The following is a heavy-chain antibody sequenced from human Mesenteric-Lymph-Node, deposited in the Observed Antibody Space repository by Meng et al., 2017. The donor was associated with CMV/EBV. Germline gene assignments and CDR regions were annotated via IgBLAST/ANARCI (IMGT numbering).Heavy chain of an antibody. CDR3: ARDPVVRGVIRVFGLDP. V-gene: IGHV4-4*02. D-gene: IGHD3-10*01. CDR1: GSISSSNW. J-gene: IGHJ5*02. Sequence: GSISSSNWWSWVRQPPGKGLEWIGEIYHSGSTNYNPALKSRVTISVDKSKNQFSLKLSSVTAADTAVYYCARDPVVRGVIRVFGLDPWGQGTLVTVSS. CDR2: IYHSGST.